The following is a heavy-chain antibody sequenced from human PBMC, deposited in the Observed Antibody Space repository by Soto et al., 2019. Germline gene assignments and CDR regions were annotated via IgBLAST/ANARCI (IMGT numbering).Heavy chain of an antibody. CDR1: GYTLTTFF. V-gene: IGHV1-46*01. J-gene: IGHJ6*02. CDR3: AREAIVAGATTGMDV. D-gene: IGHD1-26*01. Sequence: QVQLVQSGAEVKKPGASVKVSCKASGYTLTTFFMHWVRQAPGQGLEWMGVINPGYPAGISTPYAPKFQGGVTMTTDESTSTVYMELSRLRSDDTAVDYCAREAIVAGATTGMDVWGHGTTVTVSS. CDR2: INPGYPAGIST.